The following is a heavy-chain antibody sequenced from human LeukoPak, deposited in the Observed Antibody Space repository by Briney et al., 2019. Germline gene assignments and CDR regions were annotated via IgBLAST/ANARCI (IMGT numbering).Heavy chain of an antibody. CDR1: GGSFSGYY. V-gene: IGHV4-34*01. CDR3: ARGQGTVTTH. D-gene: IGHD4-17*01. CDR2: INHSGSA. Sequence: SETLSLTCAVSGGSFSGYYWTWIRQPPVKGLEWIGEINHSGSANYNPSLMSRVTISLDTSKNHFSLNLGSVTAADTAVYYCARGQGTVTTHWGQGTLVTVSS. J-gene: IGHJ4*02.